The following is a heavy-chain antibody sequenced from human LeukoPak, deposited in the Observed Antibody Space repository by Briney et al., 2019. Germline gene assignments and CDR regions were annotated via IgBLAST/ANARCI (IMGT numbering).Heavy chain of an antibody. Sequence: ASVKLSCTASGYTFTSYGITWVRQAPGPGLEWMGWISAYNSNTNYAQKLQGRVTMTTDKSTSTTYMEQRRMRSDDTAVYYCARDYDSSGYDYGGDYWGQGTLVTVSS. D-gene: IGHD3-22*01. J-gene: IGHJ4*02. V-gene: IGHV1-18*01. CDR2: ISAYNSNT. CDR1: GYTFTSYG. CDR3: ARDYDSSGYDYGGDY.